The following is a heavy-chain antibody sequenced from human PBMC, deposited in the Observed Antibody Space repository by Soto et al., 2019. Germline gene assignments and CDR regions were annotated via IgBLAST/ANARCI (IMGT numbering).Heavy chain of an antibody. CDR3: ARGDSSGYAHSWFDS. CDR2: IHYSGIT. D-gene: IGHD3-22*01. J-gene: IGHJ5*01. V-gene: IGHV4-30-4*01. Sequence: SETLALTCNVSGGSVRRGETYWSWIRQSPGNGLEWIGYIHYSGITYYNPSLRSRVTMSLDMSKNQFSLQLSSVTAADTAVYFCARGDSSGYAHSWFDSWGQGTLVTVSS. CDR1: GGSVRRGETY.